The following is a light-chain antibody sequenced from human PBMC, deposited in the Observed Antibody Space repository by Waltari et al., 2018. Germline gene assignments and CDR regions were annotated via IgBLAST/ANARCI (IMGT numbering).Light chain of an antibody. J-gene: IGKJ2*01. Sequence: DIVMTQSPDSLAVSLGDRATLHCKSSQSVFHTNNNNYLAWYQQKPGQPPKLLIYWASTRESGVPDRFSGSGSGTDFTLAISSLQAEDVAVYYCQQYYSTPNTFGQGTKVEIK. CDR2: WAS. V-gene: IGKV4-1*01. CDR1: QSVFHTNNNNY. CDR3: QQYYSTPNT.